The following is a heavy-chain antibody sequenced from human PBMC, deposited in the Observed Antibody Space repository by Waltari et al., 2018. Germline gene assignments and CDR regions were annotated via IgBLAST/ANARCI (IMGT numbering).Heavy chain of an antibody. CDR1: GFSFSVYW. Sequence: EVQVVESGGGLVQAGGSLRLSCAASGFSFSVYWMHWVRQAPGKGLVWVSRIIGDGTTTSYADSVKGRITISRDNAKNMVYLQMNSLRVEDTAVYYCVSDRTKWFWGQGTLVTVSS. CDR2: IIGDGTTT. V-gene: IGHV3-74*01. CDR3: VSDRTKWF. D-gene: IGHD3-22*01. J-gene: IGHJ4*02.